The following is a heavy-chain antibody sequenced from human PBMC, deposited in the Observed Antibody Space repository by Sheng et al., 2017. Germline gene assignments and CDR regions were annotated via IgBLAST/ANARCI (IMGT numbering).Heavy chain of an antibody. D-gene: IGHD3-10*01. CDR1: GFTFSSYA. V-gene: IGHV3-23*04. CDR3: AKTMVRGVIMDYYGMDV. CDR2: ISGSGGST. Sequence: EVQLVESGGGLVQPGGSLRLSCAASGFTFSSYAMSWVRQAPGKGLEWVSAISGSGGSTYYADSVKGRFTISRDNSKNTLYLQMNSLRAEDTAVYYCAKTMVRGVIMDYYGMDVWGQGTTVTVSS. J-gene: IGHJ6*02.